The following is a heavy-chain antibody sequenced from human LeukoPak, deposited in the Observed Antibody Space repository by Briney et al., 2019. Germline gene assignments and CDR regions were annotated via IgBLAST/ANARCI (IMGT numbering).Heavy chain of an antibody. CDR1: GGTFSSYA. V-gene: IGHV1-69*04. J-gene: IGHJ3*02. CDR3: ARDRILRYCSSTSCYRPAFDI. Sequence: ASVKVSCKASGGTFSSYAISWVRQAPGQGLEWMGRIIPILGIANYAQKFQGRVTITADKSTSTAYMELSSLRSEDTAVYYCARDRILRYCSSTSCYRPAFDIWGQGTMVTVSS. CDR2: IIPILGIA. D-gene: IGHD2-2*01.